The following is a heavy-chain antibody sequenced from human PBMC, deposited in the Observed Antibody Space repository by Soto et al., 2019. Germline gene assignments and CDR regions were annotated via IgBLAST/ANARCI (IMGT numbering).Heavy chain of an antibody. Sequence: GGSLRLSCAASGFTVSSSYMSWVRQAPGKGLEWVSVIYSGGTTYYADSVRGRFTISRDNSKNTLYLQMHGLTADETAVYYCARDLRSNTPWGQGTLVTVSS. J-gene: IGHJ5*02. D-gene: IGHD3-10*01. CDR3: ARDLRSNTP. V-gene: IGHV3-53*01. CDR2: IYSGGTT. CDR1: GFTVSSSY.